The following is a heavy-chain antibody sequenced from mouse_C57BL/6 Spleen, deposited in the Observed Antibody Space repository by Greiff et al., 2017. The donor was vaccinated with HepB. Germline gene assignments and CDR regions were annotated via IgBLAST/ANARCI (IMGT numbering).Heavy chain of an antibody. CDR1: GFTFSSYG. CDR3: ARDYEGEDYFDY. Sequence: EVKLVESGGDLVKPGGSLKLSCAASGFTFSSYGMSWVRQTPDKRLEWVATISSGGSYTYYPDSVKGRFTISRDNAKNTLYLQMSSLKSEDTAMYYCARDYEGEDYFDYWGQGTTLTVSS. J-gene: IGHJ2*01. V-gene: IGHV5-6*01. D-gene: IGHD2-4*01. CDR2: ISSGGSYT.